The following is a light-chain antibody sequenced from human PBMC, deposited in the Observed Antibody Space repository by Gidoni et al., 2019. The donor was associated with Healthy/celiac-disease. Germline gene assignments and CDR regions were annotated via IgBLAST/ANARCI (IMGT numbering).Light chain of an antibody. CDR2: DAS. Sequence: DIQMTQSPSSLSASVGDRVTITCQASQDISNYLNWYQQKPGTAPKLLIYDASNLEPAVPSRFGGSGSGTDFTFTISSLQPEDIATYYCQQYGNLPPFGGGTKVEIK. CDR3: QQYGNLPP. J-gene: IGKJ4*01. CDR1: QDISNY. V-gene: IGKV1-33*01.